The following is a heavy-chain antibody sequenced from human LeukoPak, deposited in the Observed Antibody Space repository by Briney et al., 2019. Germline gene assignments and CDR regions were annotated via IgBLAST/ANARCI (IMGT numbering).Heavy chain of an antibody. CDR2: ISSSSSTI. D-gene: IGHD5-12*01. V-gene: IGHV3-48*03. J-gene: IGHJ4*02. CDR3: AREVATIGTTYYFDY. CDR1: GFTFSSYE. Sequence: PGGSLRLSCAASGFTFSSYEMNWVRQAPGKGLEWVSYISSSSSTIYYADSVKGRFTISRDNAKNSLYLQMNSLRAEDTAVYYCAREVATIGTTYYFDYWGQGTLVTVSS.